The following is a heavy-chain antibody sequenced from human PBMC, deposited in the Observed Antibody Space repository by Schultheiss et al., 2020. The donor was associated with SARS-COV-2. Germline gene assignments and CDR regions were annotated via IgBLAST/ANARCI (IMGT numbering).Heavy chain of an antibody. J-gene: IGHJ2*01. CDR1: GFTFSSYA. D-gene: IGHD3-10*01. CDR2: ISYDGSTK. CDR3: AREVWSPNAGGWYFDL. Sequence: GGSLRLSCAASGFTFSSYAMSWVRQAPGKGLEWVAVISYDGSTKYYAGSVKGRFTISRDNAKNSLYLQMNSLRAEDTAVYYCAREVWSPNAGGWYFDLWGRGTLVTVSS. V-gene: IGHV3-30-3*01.